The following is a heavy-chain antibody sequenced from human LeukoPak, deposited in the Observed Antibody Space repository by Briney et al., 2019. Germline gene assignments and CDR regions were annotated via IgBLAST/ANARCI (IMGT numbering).Heavy chain of an antibody. CDR3: ARGPMVWFGEPNYYYYGMDV. Sequence: PSETLSLTCTVSGGSISSGGYYWSWIRQHPGKGLEWIGYIYYSGSTYYNPSLKSRVTISVDTSKNQFSLKLSSVTAADTAVYYCARGPMVWFGEPNYYYYGMDVWGQGTTVTVSS. D-gene: IGHD3-10*01. V-gene: IGHV4-31*03. J-gene: IGHJ6*02. CDR1: GGSISSGGYY. CDR2: IYYSGST.